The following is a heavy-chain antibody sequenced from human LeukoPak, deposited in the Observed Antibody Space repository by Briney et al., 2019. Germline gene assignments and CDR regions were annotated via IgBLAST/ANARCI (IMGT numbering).Heavy chain of an antibody. CDR2: IWYDGSNK. CDR3: ARERIRLWSLYYYGMDV. V-gene: IGHV3-33*01. CDR1: GFTFSSYG. D-gene: IGHD5-18*01. Sequence: GGSLRLSCAASGFTFSSYGMHWVRQAPGKGLEWVAVIWYDGSNKYYADSVKGRFTISRDNSKNTLYLQMNSLRAEDTAVYYCARERIRLWSLYYYGMDVWGQGTTVTVSS. J-gene: IGHJ6*02.